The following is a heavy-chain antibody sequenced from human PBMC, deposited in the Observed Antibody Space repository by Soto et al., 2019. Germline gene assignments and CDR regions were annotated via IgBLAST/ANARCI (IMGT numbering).Heavy chain of an antibody. J-gene: IGHJ3*02. CDR3: ARGYYDSRGQSNTFDI. CDR2: VYYSGNT. V-gene: IGHV4-59*01. D-gene: IGHD3-22*01. CDR1: GASIFSSY. Sequence: PSETLSLTCTVSGASIFSSYWSWIRQSPRKGLEWIGYVYYSGNTNYNPSLKSRVTISVDTSKNQFSLNLSSVTAADTAVYYCARGYYDSRGQSNTFDIWGQGTMVTVSS.